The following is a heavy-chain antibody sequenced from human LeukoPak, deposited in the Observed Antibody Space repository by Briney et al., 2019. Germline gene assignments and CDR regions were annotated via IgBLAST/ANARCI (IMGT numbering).Heavy chain of an antibody. CDR2: IDYSGST. CDR3: ARMIAVDGVYFDY. V-gene: IGHV4-59*01. J-gene: IGHJ4*02. D-gene: IGHD6-19*01. Sequence: SETLSLTCTVSGGTISRYYWSWIRQPPGKGLEWIAYIDYSGSTNYNPSLKSRLTISVDASKNQFSLKPSSVTAADTAVYYCARMIAVDGVYFDYWGQGTLVTVSS. CDR1: GGTISRYY.